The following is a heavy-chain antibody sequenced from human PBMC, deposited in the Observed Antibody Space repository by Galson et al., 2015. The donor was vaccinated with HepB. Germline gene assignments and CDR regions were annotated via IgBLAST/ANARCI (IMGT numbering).Heavy chain of an antibody. D-gene: IGHD5-18*01. CDR2: IYPGGNT. CDR1: RDSISTYY. J-gene: IGHJ6*01. CDR3: ARSGTAMGRMDV. Sequence: QVQLQESGPGLVKPSETLSLTCTVSRDSISTYYWSWIRQPPGKGLEWIGYIYPGGNTNYNSSLKSRVTMSVDTSKNQVSLKLSSVTAADTAVYYCARSGTAMGRMDVWGQGTTVTVSS. V-gene: IGHV4-59*12.